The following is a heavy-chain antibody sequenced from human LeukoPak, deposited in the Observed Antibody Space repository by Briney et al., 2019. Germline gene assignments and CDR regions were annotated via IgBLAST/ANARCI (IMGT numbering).Heavy chain of an antibody. CDR1: GFTFSSHG. Sequence: PGRSLRLSCAASGFTFSSHGMHWVRQAPGKGLEWVAVISYDGSNKYYADSVKGRFTMSRDNSKNTLYLQMNSLRDEDTAVYYCAKDRANAYCDILTPASSMDVWGKGTTVTVSS. CDR3: AKDRANAYCDILTPASSMDV. V-gene: IGHV3-30*18. D-gene: IGHD3-9*01. J-gene: IGHJ6*04. CDR2: ISYDGSNK.